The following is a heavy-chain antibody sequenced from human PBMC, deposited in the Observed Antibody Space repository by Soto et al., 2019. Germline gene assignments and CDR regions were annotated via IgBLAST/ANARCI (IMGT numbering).Heavy chain of an antibody. D-gene: IGHD6-6*01. CDR2: ISSSSSYI. CDR1: GFTFSSYS. V-gene: IGHV3-21*01. Sequence: GGSLRLSCAASGFTFSSYSMNWVRQAPGKGLEWVSSISSSSSYIYYADSVKGRFTISRDNAKNSLYLQMISLRAEDTAVYYCARVHTIDSSSPYYSGMDVWGQGTTVTVSS. J-gene: IGHJ6*02. CDR3: ARVHTIDSSSPYYSGMDV.